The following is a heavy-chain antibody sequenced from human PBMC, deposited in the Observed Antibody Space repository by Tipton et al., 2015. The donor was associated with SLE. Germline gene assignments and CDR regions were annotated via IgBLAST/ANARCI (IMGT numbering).Heavy chain of an antibody. V-gene: IGHV4-59*11. CDR1: GGSISSHY. Sequence: TLSLTCSVSGGSISSHYWSWIRQPPGKGLEWIAYIYYSGTTNYNPSLKNRVTISVDTSKNQFSLKLSSVTAADTAVYYCARGGLDWSLDYWGQGTLVTVSS. D-gene: IGHD3/OR15-3a*01. J-gene: IGHJ4*02. CDR2: IYYSGTT. CDR3: ARGGLDWSLDY.